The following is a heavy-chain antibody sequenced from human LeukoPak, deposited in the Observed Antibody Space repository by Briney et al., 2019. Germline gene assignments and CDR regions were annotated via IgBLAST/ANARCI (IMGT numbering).Heavy chain of an antibody. CDR2: IKQDGSEK. CDR3: AKDPLGIGPAFDI. V-gene: IGHV3-7*03. D-gene: IGHD7-27*01. J-gene: IGHJ3*02. Sequence: SGGSLRLSCAASGFTVSNNYMSWVRQAPGKGLEWVANIKQDGSEKYYVDSVKGRFTISRDNAKNSLYLQMNSLRAEDTAVYYCAKDPLGIGPAFDIWGQGTMVTVSS. CDR1: GFTVSNNY.